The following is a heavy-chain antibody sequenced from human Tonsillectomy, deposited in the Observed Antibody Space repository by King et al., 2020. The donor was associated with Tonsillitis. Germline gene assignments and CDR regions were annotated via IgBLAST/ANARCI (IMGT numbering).Heavy chain of an antibody. V-gene: IGHV1-8*01. CDR2: MDPNNGDT. CDR1: GYTFTSFH. J-gene: IGHJ4*02. CDR3: ARGVAEGVDY. D-gene: IGHD2-8*01. Sequence: QLVQSGAEVKKPGASVKVSCKTSGYTFTSFHVNWVRQATGQGPEWFGWMDPNNGDTYYAQKFQGRVTMTIDTSVSTAYMELSSLASEDTAVYYCARGVAEGVDYWGQGTLVTVSS.